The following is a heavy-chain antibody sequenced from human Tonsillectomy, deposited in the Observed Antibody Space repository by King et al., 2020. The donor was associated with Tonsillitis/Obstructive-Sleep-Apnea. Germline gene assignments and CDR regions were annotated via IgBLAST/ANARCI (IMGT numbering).Heavy chain of an antibody. CDR2: INPSGGST. D-gene: IGHD2-15*01. Sequence: QLVQSGAEVKKPGASVKVSCKASGYTFTSYYMHWVRQAPGQGLEWMGIINPSGGSTSYAQKFQGGVTMTRDTSTSTVYMELSSLRSEDTAVYYCARDARGIVVVVAAHFNWYFDLWGRGTLVTVSS. J-gene: IGHJ2*01. CDR3: ARDARGIVVVVAAHFNWYFDL. V-gene: IGHV1-46*01. CDR1: GYTFTSYY.